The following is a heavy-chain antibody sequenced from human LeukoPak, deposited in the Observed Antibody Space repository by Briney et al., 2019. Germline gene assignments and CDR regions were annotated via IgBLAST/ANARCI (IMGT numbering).Heavy chain of an antibody. V-gene: IGHV1-2*02. J-gene: IGHJ4*02. CDR3: ARSPDIVVVVAATRGSPSSEFDY. CDR2: INPNSGGT. D-gene: IGHD2-15*01. CDR1: GYTFTGYY. Sequence: ASVTVSCKASGYTFTGYYMHWVRQAPGQGLEWMGWINPNSGGTNYAQKFQGRVTMTRDTSISTAYMELSRLRSDDTAVYYCARSPDIVVVVAATRGSPSSEFDYWGQGTLVTVSS.